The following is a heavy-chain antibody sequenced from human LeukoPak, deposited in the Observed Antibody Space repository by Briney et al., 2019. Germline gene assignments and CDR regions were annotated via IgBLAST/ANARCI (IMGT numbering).Heavy chain of an antibody. CDR1: GYNFHSYW. D-gene: IGHD4-17*01. J-gene: IGHJ4*01. CDR3: ARHPSDYGDYLYYFDY. CDR2: IYPGDSDT. Sequence: GESLKISCKGSGYNFHSYWIAWVRQTPGKGLEWMGIIYPGDSDTRYSPSFQGQVTISADKSISTAYLQWSSLKASDTAMYYCARHPSDYGDYLYYFDYWGQGALVTVSS. V-gene: IGHV5-51*01.